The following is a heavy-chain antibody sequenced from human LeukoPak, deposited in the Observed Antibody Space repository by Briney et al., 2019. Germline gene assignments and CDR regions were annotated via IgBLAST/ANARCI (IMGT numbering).Heavy chain of an antibody. V-gene: IGHV3-53*01. CDR1: GFTVSSNY. J-gene: IGHJ4*02. CDR3: ARVTTSGSYKFDY. CDR2: IYTSGST. D-gene: IGHD3-10*01. Sequence: GGSLRLSCAASGFTVSSNYISWVRQAPGKGLEWVSLIYTSGSTYYADSVKGRFTISRDTSKNTLYLQMNSLRAEDTAVYHCARVTTSGSYKFDYWGQGTLVTVSS.